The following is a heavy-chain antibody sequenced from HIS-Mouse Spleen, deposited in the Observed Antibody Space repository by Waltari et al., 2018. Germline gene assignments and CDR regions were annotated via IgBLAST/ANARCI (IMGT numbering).Heavy chain of an antibody. CDR2: ISGSGGST. V-gene: IGHV3-23*01. CDR1: GCTCSSYA. CDR3: ANPKSVAAAPQYFQH. J-gene: IGHJ1*01. Sequence: EVQLLESGGGLVQPGGSLRLSCAAAGCTCSSYAMGWVRQAPGKGLEWVSAISGSGGSTYYADSVKGRFTISRDNSKNTLYLQMNRLRAEDTAVYYCANPKSVAAAPQYFQHWGQGTLVTVSS. D-gene: IGHD2-2*01.